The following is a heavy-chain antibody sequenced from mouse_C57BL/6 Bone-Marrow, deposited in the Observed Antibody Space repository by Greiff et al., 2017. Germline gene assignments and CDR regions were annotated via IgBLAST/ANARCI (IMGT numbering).Heavy chain of an antibody. D-gene: IGHD1-1*01. J-gene: IGHJ2*01. CDR3: ARCSDDFDY. Sequence: EVQLVESGGDLVKPGGSLKLSCAASGFTFSSYGMSWVRQTPDKRLEWVATISSGGSYTYYPDSVKGRFTISRDNAKNTLYLQMSSLKSEDTAMYYCARCSDDFDYWGQGTTLTVSS. CDR2: ISSGGSYT. CDR1: GFTFSSYG. V-gene: IGHV5-6*01.